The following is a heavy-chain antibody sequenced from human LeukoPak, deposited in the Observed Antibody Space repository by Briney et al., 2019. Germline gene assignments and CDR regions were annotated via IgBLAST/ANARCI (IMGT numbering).Heavy chain of an antibody. J-gene: IGHJ6*04. V-gene: IGHV1-24*01. CDR1: GCTLTELS. Sequence: EASVKVSCKVSGCTLTELSMHWVRQAPGKGLEWMGGFDPEDGETIYAQKFQGRVTMTEDTSTDTAYMELSSLRSEDTAVYYCATGLRYSYYYGMDVWDKGTTVTVSS. CDR3: ATGLRYSYYYGMDV. CDR2: FDPEDGET. D-gene: IGHD4-17*01.